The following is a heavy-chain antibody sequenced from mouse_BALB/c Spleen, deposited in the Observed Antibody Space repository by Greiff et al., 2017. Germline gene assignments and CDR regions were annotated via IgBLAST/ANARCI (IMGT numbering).Heavy chain of an antibody. V-gene: IGHV1-69*02. J-gene: IGHJ4*01. CDR1: VHTFSSYW. CDR3: TRGDYHYAMDY. CDR2: IYPSDSYT. D-gene: IGHD2-4*01. Sequence: QVQLQQPGAELVRPGASVKLSCKASVHTFSSYWINWVKQRPGQGLEWIGNIYPSDSYTNYNQKFKDKATLTVDKSSSTAYMQLSSPTSEDSAVYYCTRGDYHYAMDYWGQGASVTVSS.